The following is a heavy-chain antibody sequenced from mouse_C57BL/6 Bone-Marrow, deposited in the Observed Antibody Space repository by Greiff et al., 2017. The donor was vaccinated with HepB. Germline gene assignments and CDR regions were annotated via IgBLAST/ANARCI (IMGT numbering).Heavy chain of an antibody. D-gene: IGHD2-5*01. CDR3: ARDSNYFDY. V-gene: IGHV1-61*01. CDR1: GYTFTSYW. J-gene: IGHJ2*01. CDR2: IYPSDSET. Sequence: VQLQQPGAELVRPGSSVKLSCKASGYTFTSYWMDWVKQRPGQGLEWIGNIYPSDSETHYNQKFKDKATLTVDKSSSTTYMQLSSLTSEDSAVYYCARDSNYFDYWGRGTTLTVSS.